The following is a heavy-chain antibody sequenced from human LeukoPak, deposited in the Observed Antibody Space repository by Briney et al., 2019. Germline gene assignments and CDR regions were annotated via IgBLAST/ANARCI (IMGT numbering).Heavy chain of an antibody. Sequence: SETLSLTCTVSGGSIGSYYWSWIRQPPGKGLEWIGYIYYSGSTNYNPSLKSRVTISVDTSKNQFSLKLSSVTAADTAVYYCARTYYYGSGSYYHDYWGQGTLVTVSS. J-gene: IGHJ4*02. D-gene: IGHD3-10*01. CDR2: IYYSGST. V-gene: IGHV4-59*08. CDR1: GGSIGSYY. CDR3: ARTYYYGSGSYYHDY.